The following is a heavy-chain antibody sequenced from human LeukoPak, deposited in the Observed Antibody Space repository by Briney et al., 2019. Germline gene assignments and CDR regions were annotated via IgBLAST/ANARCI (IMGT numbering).Heavy chain of an antibody. Sequence: SETLSLTCTVSGGSISSYYWSWIRQPPGKGLEWIGYIPYSGSTNYNPSLKSRVTISVDTSKNQFSLKLSSVTAADTAIYYCARLYSSSLGRVFDYWGQGTLVTVSS. D-gene: IGHD6-13*01. CDR2: IPYSGST. V-gene: IGHV4-59*01. CDR1: GGSISSYY. J-gene: IGHJ4*02. CDR3: ARLYSSSLGRVFDY.